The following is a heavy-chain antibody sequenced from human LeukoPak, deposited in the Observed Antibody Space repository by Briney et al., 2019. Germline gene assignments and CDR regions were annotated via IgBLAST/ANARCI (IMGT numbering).Heavy chain of an antibody. V-gene: IGHV4-61*02. Sequence: PSQTLSLTCTVSGGSISSGSYYWSWIRQPAGKELEWIGRIYTSGSTNYHPSLKSRVTISVDTSKNQFSLKLSSVTAADTAVYYCASRHYYDSSFDYWGQGTLVTVSS. J-gene: IGHJ4*02. D-gene: IGHD3-22*01. CDR3: ASRHYYDSSFDY. CDR1: GGSISSGSYY. CDR2: IYTSGST.